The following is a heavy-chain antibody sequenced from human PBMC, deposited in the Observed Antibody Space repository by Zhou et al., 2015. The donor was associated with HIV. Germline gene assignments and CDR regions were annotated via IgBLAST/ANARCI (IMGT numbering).Heavy chain of an antibody. CDR1: GFTFSNYD. V-gene: IGHV3-48*02. CDR3: ARDNPYSGSYLNAFDI. D-gene: IGHD1-26*01. Sequence: EVQVMESGGGQVQPGGSLRLSCAVSGFTFSNYDMNWVRQAPGKGLEWISYVSSSGSAVYYADSVKGRFTIYRDNAKNSLYLQMNSLRDEDTAVYYCARDNPYSGSYLNAFDIWGQGTMVTVSS. J-gene: IGHJ3*02. CDR2: VSSSGSAV.